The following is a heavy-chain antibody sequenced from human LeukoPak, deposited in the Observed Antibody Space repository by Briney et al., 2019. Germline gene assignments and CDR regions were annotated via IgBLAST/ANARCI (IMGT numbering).Heavy chain of an antibody. V-gene: IGHV1-46*01. CDR1: GYSFTSYY. J-gene: IGHJ3*02. D-gene: IGHD6-6*01. CDR2: INPSGGST. Sequence: ASVKVSCKASGYSFTSYYMHWMRQAPGQGLEWMGIINPSGGSTSYAQKFQGRVTMTRDTSTSTVYMELSSLRSEDTAVYYCARDPSTEYSSSSDAFDIWGQGKVVTVSS. CDR3: ARDPSTEYSSSSDAFDI.